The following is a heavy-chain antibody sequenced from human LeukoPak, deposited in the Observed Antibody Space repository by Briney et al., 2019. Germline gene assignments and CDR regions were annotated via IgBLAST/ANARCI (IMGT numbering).Heavy chain of an antibody. Sequence: ASVKVSCKASGYTFTSYGISWVRQAPGQGLEWMGWINPNSGGTNYAQKFQGRVTMTRDTSISTAYMELNRLRSDDTAVYYCARGDDYIWGSAFNWFDPWGQGTLVTVSS. CDR3: ARGDDYIWGSAFNWFDP. V-gene: IGHV1-2*02. J-gene: IGHJ5*02. D-gene: IGHD3-16*01. CDR2: INPNSGGT. CDR1: GYTFTSYG.